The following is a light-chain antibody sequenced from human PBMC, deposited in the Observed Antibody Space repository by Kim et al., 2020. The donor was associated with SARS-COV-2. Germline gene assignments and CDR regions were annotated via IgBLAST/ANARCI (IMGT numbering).Light chain of an antibody. Sequence: ASVGERVTFTCRASQGIRNDVGWYQQKSGKAPKLLISAASNLQSGVPSRFRGSGSGTDFTLTISSLQPDDSATYYCLKDYSYPITFGQGTRLEIK. CDR3: LKDYSYPIT. CDR2: AAS. J-gene: IGKJ5*01. V-gene: IGKV1-6*01. CDR1: QGIRND.